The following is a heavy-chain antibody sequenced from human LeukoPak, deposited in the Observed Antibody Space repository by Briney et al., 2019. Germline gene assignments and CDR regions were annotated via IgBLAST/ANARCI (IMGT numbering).Heavy chain of an antibody. CDR3: ARVTYVDDMLYQYFDY. Sequence: PSETLSLTCAVSRYSISSGSYWGWIRQSPGRGLEWVRSIFHGGNSYYNPSLKSLLTMSVDTSKNQFSLMLTSVTAADTALYYCARVTYVDDMLYQYFDYWGQGILVTVSS. J-gene: IGHJ4*02. V-gene: IGHV4-38-2*01. CDR1: RYSISSGSY. CDR2: IFHGGNS. D-gene: IGHD4-17*01.